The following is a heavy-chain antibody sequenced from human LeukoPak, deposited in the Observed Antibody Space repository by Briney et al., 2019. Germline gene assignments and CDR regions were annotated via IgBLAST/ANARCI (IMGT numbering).Heavy chain of an antibody. D-gene: IGHD6-19*01. V-gene: IGHV3-7*01. CDR3: ARETPDSSGWD. CDR1: GFRLSTYW. Sequence: GGSLRLSCAASGFRLSTYWMSWVRQAPGKGLEWVANIKQDGSHKNYVDSVKGRFTISRDNAKNSLYLQMNSLRAEDTAVYYCARETPDSSGWDWGQGTLVTVSS. J-gene: IGHJ4*02. CDR2: IKQDGSHK.